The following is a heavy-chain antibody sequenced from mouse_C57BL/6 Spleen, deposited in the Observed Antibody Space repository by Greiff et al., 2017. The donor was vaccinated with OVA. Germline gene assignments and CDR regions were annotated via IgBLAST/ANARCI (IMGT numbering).Heavy chain of an antibody. D-gene: IGHD2-12*01. CDR1: GYSITSGYY. CDR2: ISYDGSN. J-gene: IGHJ2*01. V-gene: IGHV3-6*01. CDR3: AREYDDGGYYFDY. Sequence: EVKLMESGPGLVKPSQSLSLTCSVTGYSITSGYYWNWIRQFPGNKLEWMGYISYDGSNNYNPSLKNRISITRDTSKNQFFLKLNSVTTEDTATYYCAREYDDGGYYFDYWGQGTTLTVSS.